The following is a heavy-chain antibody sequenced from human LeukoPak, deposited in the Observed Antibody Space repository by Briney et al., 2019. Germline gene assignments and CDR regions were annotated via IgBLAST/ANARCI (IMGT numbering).Heavy chain of an antibody. CDR2: ISWNSGSI. J-gene: IGHJ6*03. CDR3: AKDSQYYDFWSHYSAYDYYYMDV. CDR1: GFTFDDYA. Sequence: PGGSLRLSCAASGFTFDDYAMHWVRQAPGKGLEWVPGISWNSGSIGYADSVKGRFTISRDNAKNSLYLQMNSLRAEDTALYYCAKDSQYYDFWSHYSAYDYYYMDVWGKGTTVTVSS. D-gene: IGHD3-3*01. V-gene: IGHV3-9*01.